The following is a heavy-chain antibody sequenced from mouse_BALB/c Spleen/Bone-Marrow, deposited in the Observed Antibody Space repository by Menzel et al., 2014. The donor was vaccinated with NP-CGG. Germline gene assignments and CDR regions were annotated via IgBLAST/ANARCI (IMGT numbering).Heavy chain of an antibody. V-gene: IGHV1S81*02. Sequence: QVQLQQPGAELVKPGASVKLSCKASGYTFTSYYMYWVKQRPGQGLEWIGGINPSNGGTNFNEKFKGKATLTVDKSSSTAYMQLSSLTSEDSAVYYCTRSEPFAYWGQGTLVTVSA. J-gene: IGHJ3*01. CDR3: TRSEPFAY. CDR1: GYTFTSYY. CDR2: INPSNGGT.